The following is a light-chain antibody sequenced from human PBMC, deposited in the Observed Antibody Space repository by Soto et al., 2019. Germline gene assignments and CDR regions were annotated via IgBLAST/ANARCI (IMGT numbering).Light chain of an antibody. CDR2: GAS. Sequence: EIVMTQSPATLSVSPGEGATLSCRASQSVRSNLAWYQQKPGQAPRLLIYGASTRATDIPARFSGSGSGTEFTLTISSLQSEDFVVYYCQQYYNWPRTFGQGTKVDIK. J-gene: IGKJ1*01. CDR1: QSVRSN. CDR3: QQYYNWPRT. V-gene: IGKV3-15*01.